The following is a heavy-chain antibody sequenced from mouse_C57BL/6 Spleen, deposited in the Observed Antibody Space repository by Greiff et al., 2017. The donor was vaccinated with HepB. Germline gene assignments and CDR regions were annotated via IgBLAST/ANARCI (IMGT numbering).Heavy chain of an antibody. J-gene: IGHJ2*01. V-gene: IGHV1-50*01. CDR1: GYTFTSYW. Sequence: QVQLQQPGAELVKPGASVKLSCKASGYTFTSYWMQWVKQRPGQGLEWIGEIDPSDSYTNYNQKFKGKATLTVDTSSSTAYMQLSSLTSEDSAVYYCARRAVHYFDYWGQGTTLTVSS. CDR3: ARRAVHYFDY. CDR2: IDPSDSYT. D-gene: IGHD3-3*01.